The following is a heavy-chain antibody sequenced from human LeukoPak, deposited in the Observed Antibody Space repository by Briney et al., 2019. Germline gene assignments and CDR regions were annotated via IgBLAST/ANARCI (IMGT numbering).Heavy chain of an antibody. CDR1: GFTFSSYA. V-gene: IGHV3-23*01. J-gene: IGHJ3*02. CDR2: ISGSGGST. Sequence: AGGSLRLSCAAPGFTFSSYALSWVRQAPGKGLEWVSAISGSGGSTYYADSVKGRFTISRDNSKNTLYLQMNSLRAEDTAVYYCAKGRAITMLDAFDIWGQGTMVTVSS. CDR3: AKGRAITMLDAFDI. D-gene: IGHD3-10*01.